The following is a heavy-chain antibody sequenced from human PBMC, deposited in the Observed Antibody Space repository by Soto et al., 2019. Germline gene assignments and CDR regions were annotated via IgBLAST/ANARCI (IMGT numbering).Heavy chain of an antibody. D-gene: IGHD3-16*01. Sequence: QITLKESGTTLVKSTQTLTLTCTFSGFSLTTSGVGVGWIRQPPGKALEWLALMYWYDDKRYSPSLKSRLTITKDHSKNQGVLMMNIMDPVDTATYYCAHSLGEDWFDPWGQGTLVTVSS. J-gene: IGHJ5*02. CDR2: MYWYDDK. CDR3: AHSLGEDWFDP. V-gene: IGHV2-5*01. CDR1: GFSLTTSGVG.